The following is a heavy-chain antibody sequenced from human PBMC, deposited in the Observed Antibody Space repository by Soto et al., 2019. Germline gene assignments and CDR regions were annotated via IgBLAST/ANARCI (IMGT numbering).Heavy chain of an antibody. V-gene: IGHV3-73*01. D-gene: IGHD3-22*01. J-gene: IGHJ4*02. CDR1: WFTFSGSA. Sequence: PGGSLRLSCAASWFTFSGSAMHWVRQVSGKGLEWVGRIRSKANSYATAYAASVKGRFTISRDDSKNTAYLQMNSLKTEDTAVYYCYSYYDSSGYSSRFDYWGQGTLVTVSS. CDR2: IRSKANSYAT. CDR3: YSYYDSSGYSSRFDY.